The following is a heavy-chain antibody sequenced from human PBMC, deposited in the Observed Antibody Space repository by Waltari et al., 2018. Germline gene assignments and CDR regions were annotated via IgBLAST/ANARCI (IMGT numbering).Heavy chain of an antibody. CDR3: AKDRILEWLLIFDY. J-gene: IGHJ4*02. CDR2: ISGSGGST. V-gene: IGHV3-23*04. D-gene: IGHD3-3*01. Sequence: EVQLVESGGGLVQPGGSLSLACAASGFTFSSYAMSWVRKAPGKGLGWVSAISGSGGSTYYADSVKGRFTISRDNSKNPLYLQMISLRAEDTAVYYCAKDRILEWLLIFDYWGQGTLVTVSS. CDR1: GFTFSSYA.